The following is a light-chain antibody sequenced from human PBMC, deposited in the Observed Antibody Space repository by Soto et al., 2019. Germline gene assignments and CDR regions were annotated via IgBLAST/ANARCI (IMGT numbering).Light chain of an antibody. CDR1: QSVSSSY. Sequence: EIVLTQSPGTLSLSPGQRATLSCRASQSVSSSYLAWYQQKPGQTPRLLIYGASTRATDIPNRFSGSGSGTDFTLTISRLEPEDFAVYYCQQYSSWSPITFGQGTKVDIK. V-gene: IGKV3-20*01. CDR2: GAS. CDR3: QQYSSWSPIT. J-gene: IGKJ1*01.